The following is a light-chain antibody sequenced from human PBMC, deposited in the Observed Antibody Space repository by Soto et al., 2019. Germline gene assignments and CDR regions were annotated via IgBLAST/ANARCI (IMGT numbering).Light chain of an antibody. Sequence: EIVLTQSPGTLSLPPGERASLSCRASQSVISSYLAWYERKPVQAPRLLIYSTSNRATGIPDRFIGIGSGTNFTLTIGRLEAEDFAVYYCLQYGNSLKRGFTFCPGTKVDIK. CDR3: LQYGNSLKRGFT. CDR1: QSVISSY. J-gene: IGKJ3*01. V-gene: IGKV3-20*01. CDR2: STS.